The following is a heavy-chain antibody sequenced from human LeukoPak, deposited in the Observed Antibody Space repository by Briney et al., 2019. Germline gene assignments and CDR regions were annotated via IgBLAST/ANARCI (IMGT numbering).Heavy chain of an antibody. J-gene: IGHJ4*02. Sequence: GGTLKLSCAPSVFTFSSYSMNWVRQATGGGLEWVSYNRSSGSPIYYADSVRGRFTISRDNAKNSLDLQMNSLRDEDTTVYYCVRDTDALDFWGQGTPVTGSS. CDR1: VFTFSSYS. CDR2: NRSSGSPI. V-gene: IGHV3-48*02. CDR3: VRDTDALDF. D-gene: IGHD2-8*02.